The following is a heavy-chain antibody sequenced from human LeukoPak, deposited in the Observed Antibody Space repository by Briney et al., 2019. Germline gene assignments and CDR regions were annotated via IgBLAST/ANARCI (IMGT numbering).Heavy chain of an antibody. Sequence: PSEPLSLTCAVYGGSFSGYYWSWIRQPPGKGLEWIGEINHSGSTNYNPSLKSRVTISVDTSKNQFSLKLSSVTAADTAVYYCARGYDFWSGSFYYYYYMDVWGKGTTVTASS. CDR1: GGSFSGYY. CDR2: INHSGST. V-gene: IGHV4-34*01. J-gene: IGHJ6*03. CDR3: ARGYDFWSGSFYYYYYMDV. D-gene: IGHD3-3*01.